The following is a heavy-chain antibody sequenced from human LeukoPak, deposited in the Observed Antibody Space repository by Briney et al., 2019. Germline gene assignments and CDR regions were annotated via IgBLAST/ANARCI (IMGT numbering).Heavy chain of an antibody. J-gene: IGHJ3*02. Sequence: GGSLRLSCAASGFTFSSYAMSWVRQAPGKGLEWVSAISGSGGSTYYADSVKGRFTISRDNSKNTLYLQMNSLRAEDTAVYYCAKDDYDSSGYYWNAFDIWGQGTMATVSS. CDR2: ISGSGGST. CDR1: GFTFSSYA. V-gene: IGHV3-23*01. D-gene: IGHD3-22*01. CDR3: AKDDYDSSGYYWNAFDI.